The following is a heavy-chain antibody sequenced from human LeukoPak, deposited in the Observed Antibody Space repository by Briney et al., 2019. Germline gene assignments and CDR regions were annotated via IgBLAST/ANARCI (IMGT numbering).Heavy chain of an antibody. Sequence: SGGSLRLSCAASGFSFSSYAMHWVRQAPGKGLEWVAVISYDGSNKYYVESVKGRFTISRDNSKNTVSLQMNSLRIEDTAVYYCAKDFNHYQNNWSHLKVIHYYGIDVWGLGTTVTVSS. CDR2: ISYDGSNK. J-gene: IGHJ6*02. V-gene: IGHV3-30*18. D-gene: IGHD1-20*01. CDR3: AKDFNHYQNNWSHLKVIHYYGIDV. CDR1: GFSFSSYA.